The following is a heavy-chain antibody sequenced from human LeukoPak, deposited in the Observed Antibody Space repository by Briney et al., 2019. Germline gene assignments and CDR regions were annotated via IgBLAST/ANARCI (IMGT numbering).Heavy chain of an antibody. CDR3: ARDPGRTRTCDY. D-gene: IGHD7-27*01. V-gene: IGHV1-2*02. J-gene: IGHJ4*02. CDR1: GYTLTSYY. CDR2: INPNTGDT. Sequence: ASVNVSCKASGYTLTSYYMHWVRQAPGQGLEWMGWINPNTGDTSFAQKFQGRVTLTRDTSISTAYMELSRLKSDDTAVYYCARDPGRTRTCDYWGQVTLVTVSS.